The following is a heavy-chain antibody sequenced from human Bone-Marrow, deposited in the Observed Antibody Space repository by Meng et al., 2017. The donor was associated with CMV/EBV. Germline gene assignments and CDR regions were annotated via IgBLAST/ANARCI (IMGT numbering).Heavy chain of an antibody. CDR3: ARGAEMAGWFDP. CDR2: INPSGGRI. CDR1: GYTFTSYH. Sequence: AAVKVSCKTSGYTFTSYHIHWVRQAPGQGLECMGRINPSGGRISYAHNFQGRVTMTRDTSTSSAYMELSSLRSGDTAGYYCARGAEMAGWFDPWGPGTLATVSS. J-gene: IGHJ5*02. V-gene: IGHV1-46*01. D-gene: IGHD1-14*01.